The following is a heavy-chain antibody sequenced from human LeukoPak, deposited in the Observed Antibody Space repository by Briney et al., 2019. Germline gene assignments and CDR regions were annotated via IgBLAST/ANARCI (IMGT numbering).Heavy chain of an antibody. J-gene: IGHJ3*02. D-gene: IGHD5-18*01. V-gene: IGHV3-21*01. CDR1: GFSVSSNS. CDR3: ARDRYSYGYWAFDI. Sequence: GGSLRLSCAASGFSVSSNSMSWVRQAPGKGLEWVSSISSSSTYISYADSVKGRFTISRDTAKNSLYLQMNSLRAEDTAVYYCARDRYSYGYWAFDIWGQGTMVTVSS. CDR2: ISSSSTYI.